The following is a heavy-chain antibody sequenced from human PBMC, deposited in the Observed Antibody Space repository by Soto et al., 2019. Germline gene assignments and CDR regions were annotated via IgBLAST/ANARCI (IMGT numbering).Heavy chain of an antibody. J-gene: IGHJ4*02. CDR3: ARLKVPTYDY. D-gene: IGHD1-1*01. CDR2: IYYSGST. Sequence: PSETLSLTCTVSAGPISSYYWGWIRQPPGKGLEWIGYIYYSGSTNYNPSLKSRVTISVDTSKNQFSLKLSSVTAADTAVYYCARLKVPTYDYWGQGTLVTVS. CDR1: AGPISSYY. V-gene: IGHV4-59*08.